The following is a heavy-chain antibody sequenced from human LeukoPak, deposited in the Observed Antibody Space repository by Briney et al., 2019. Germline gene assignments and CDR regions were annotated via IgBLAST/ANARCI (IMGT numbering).Heavy chain of an antibody. CDR1: GGFISSSNW. D-gene: IGHD6-19*01. V-gene: IGHV4-4*02. CDR3: AREDAVSSDDAFDL. J-gene: IGHJ3*01. Sequence: PSETLSLTCAVSGGFISSSNWWSWVRQPPGKGLEWIGEIYHSGSTNYNPSLKSRVTISVDKSKNQFSLKLSSVTAADTAMYYCAREDAVSSDDAFDLWGQGTMVTVS. CDR2: IYHSGST.